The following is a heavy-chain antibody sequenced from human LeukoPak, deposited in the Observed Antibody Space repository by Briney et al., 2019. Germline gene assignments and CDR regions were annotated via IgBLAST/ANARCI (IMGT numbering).Heavy chain of an antibody. V-gene: IGHV4-39*01. CDR3: ARLERAARSGYCSGGNCYYYFGMDV. CDR1: GGSISSSGYY. CDR2: IYYSGST. J-gene: IGHJ6*02. Sequence: SETLSLTCTVSGGSISSSGYYWGWIRQPPEKGLEWIGSIYYSGSTYYNPSLKSRVTISVDTSKNQFSLKLNSVTAADTAVYYCARLERAARSGYCSGGNCYYYFGMDVWGQGTTVTVSS. D-gene: IGHD2-15*01.